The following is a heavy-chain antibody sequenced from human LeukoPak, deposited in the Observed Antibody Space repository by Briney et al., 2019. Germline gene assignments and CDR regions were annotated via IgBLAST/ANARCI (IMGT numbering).Heavy chain of an antibody. CDR2: INHSGST. CDR1: GGSFSGYY. D-gene: IGHD3-22*01. Sequence: TSETLSLTCVVYGGSFSGYYWSWIRQPPGKGLEWIGEINHSGSTNYNPSLKSRVTISVDTSKNQFSLKLSSVTAADTAVYYCARAYYYDSSGYYLGLDYWGQGTLVTVSS. J-gene: IGHJ4*02. V-gene: IGHV4-34*01. CDR3: ARAYYYDSSGYYLGLDY.